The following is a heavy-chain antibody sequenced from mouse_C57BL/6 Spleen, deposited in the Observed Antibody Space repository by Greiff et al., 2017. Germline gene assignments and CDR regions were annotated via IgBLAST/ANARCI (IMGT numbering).Heavy chain of an antibody. J-gene: IGHJ2*01. CDR1: GYTFTSYW. CDR2: IDPSDSYT. Sequence: QVQLQQPGAELVMPGASVKLSCKASGYTFTSYWMHWVKQMPGQGLEWIGEIDPSDSYTNYNQKFKGKSTLTVDKSSSTAYMQLSSLTSEDSAVYDCSRATTGSGALGYWGQGTTLTVSS. CDR3: SRATTGSGALGY. D-gene: IGHD1-1*01. V-gene: IGHV1-69*01.